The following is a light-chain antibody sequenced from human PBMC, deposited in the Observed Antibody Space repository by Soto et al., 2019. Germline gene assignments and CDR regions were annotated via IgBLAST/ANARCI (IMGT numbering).Light chain of an antibody. CDR3: CSYAGINTFVV. Sequence: QSALTQPASVSGSPGQSITISCTGTSSDVGSYNLVSWYQEHPGKAPKLMIYEGSKRPSGVSNRFSGSKSGNTASLTISGLQADDDADYYCCSYAGINTFVVFGGGTKLTVL. CDR1: SSDVGSYNL. CDR2: EGS. V-gene: IGLV2-23*03. J-gene: IGLJ2*01.